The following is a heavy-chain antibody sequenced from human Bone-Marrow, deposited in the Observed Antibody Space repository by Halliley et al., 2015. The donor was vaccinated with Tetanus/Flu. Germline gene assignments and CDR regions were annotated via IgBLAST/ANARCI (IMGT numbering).Heavy chain of an antibody. CDR3: VKGWSTLDH. CDR2: VSLCGGTT. Sequence: KGMEYVSAVSLCGGTTDYADSVKGRFPISRDNSQNPPYLQMSSLRPEDTAVYYCVKGWSTLDHWGQGALVTVSS. V-gene: IGHV3-64D*06. J-gene: IGHJ4*02. D-gene: IGHD2-8*01.